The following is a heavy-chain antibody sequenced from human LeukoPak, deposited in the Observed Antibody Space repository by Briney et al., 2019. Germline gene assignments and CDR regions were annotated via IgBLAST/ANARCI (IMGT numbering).Heavy chain of an antibody. CDR2: IYYSGST. V-gene: IGHV4-39*07. CDR1: GGSISSSSYY. D-gene: IGHD6-6*01. CDR3: AKQLGQGVYYYYYYMDV. Sequence: PSETLSLTCTVSGGSISSSSYYWGWIRQPPGKGLGWIGSIYYSGSTYYNPSLKSRVTISVDTSKNQFSLKLSTVTAADTAVYYCAKQLGQGVYYYYYYMDVWGKGTTVTVSS. J-gene: IGHJ6*03.